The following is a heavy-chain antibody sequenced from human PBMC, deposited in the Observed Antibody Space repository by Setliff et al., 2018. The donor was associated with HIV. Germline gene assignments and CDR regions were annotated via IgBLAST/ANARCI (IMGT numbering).Heavy chain of an antibody. CDR2: IRSGSSYI. J-gene: IGHJ6*02. CDR3: VRVRRDYYYGMDV. V-gene: IGHV3-21*01. CDR1: GFTFSSYT. Sequence: GSLRLSCAASGFTFSSYTINWVRQAPGKGLEWVSSIRSGSSYIYYAASVKGRFTISRDNAKNSLYLQMNSLRAEDTAVYYCVRVRRDYYYGMDVWGQGTTVTVSS.